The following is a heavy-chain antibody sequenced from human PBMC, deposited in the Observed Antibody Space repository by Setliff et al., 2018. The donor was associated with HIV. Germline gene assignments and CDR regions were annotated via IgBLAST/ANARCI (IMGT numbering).Heavy chain of an antibody. CDR3: ARGALLAVFDFDH. D-gene: IGHD2-21*01. CDR1: GYTFTTYS. Sequence: AASVKVSCKASGYTFTTYSIHWVRQAPGQSLGWMGWINVGKGDTKYSQELQGRITLTTDTSANTAYMELSSLRSDDTAVYFCARGALLAVFDFDHWGHGTLVTVSS. J-gene: IGHJ4*01. CDR2: INVGKGDT. V-gene: IGHV1-3*01.